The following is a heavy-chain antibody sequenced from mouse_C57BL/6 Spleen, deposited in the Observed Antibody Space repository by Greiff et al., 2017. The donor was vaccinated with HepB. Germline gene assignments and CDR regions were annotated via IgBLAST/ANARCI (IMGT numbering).Heavy chain of an antibody. CDR2: ISDGGSYT. Sequence: EVKLMESGGGLVKPGGSLKLSCAASGFTFSSYAMSWVRQTPEKRLEWVATISDGGSYTYYPDNVKGRFTISRDNAKNNLYLQMSHLKSEDTAMYYCARGAGTSYLDYWGQGTTLTVSS. CDR1: GFTFSSYA. V-gene: IGHV5-4*03. D-gene: IGHD4-1*01. J-gene: IGHJ2*01. CDR3: ARGAGTSYLDY.